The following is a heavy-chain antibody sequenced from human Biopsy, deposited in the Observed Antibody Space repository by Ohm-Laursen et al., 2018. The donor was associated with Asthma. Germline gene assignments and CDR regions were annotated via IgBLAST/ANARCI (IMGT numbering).Heavy chain of an antibody. D-gene: IGHD3-3*02. J-gene: IGHJ1*01. CDR3: ARTFHFWSPYHAEHYQL. V-gene: IGHV3-7*01. CDR2: IKHDGTEK. Sequence: GSLRLSCTASGFTFSDHGMHWVRQAPGKGLEWVANIKHDGTEKNHVDSLKGRFTISRDNAKNSLYLQMNSLRAEDTAVYYCARTFHFWSPYHAEHYQLWGQGTLVTVSS. CDR1: GFTFSDHG.